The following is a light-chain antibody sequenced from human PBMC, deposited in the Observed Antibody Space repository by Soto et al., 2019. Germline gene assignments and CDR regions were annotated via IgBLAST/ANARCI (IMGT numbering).Light chain of an antibody. CDR1: QSVSSN. V-gene: IGKV3-15*01. J-gene: IGKJ1*01. CDR3: QQYNNWPPWT. CDR2: GAS. Sequence: EIVMTQSPATLSVSPRERATLSCRASQSVSSNLAWYQQKPGQAPRLLIYGASTRATGIPARFSGSGSGTEFTLTISSRQSEDVAVYYCQQYNNWPPWTFGQGTKVEIK.